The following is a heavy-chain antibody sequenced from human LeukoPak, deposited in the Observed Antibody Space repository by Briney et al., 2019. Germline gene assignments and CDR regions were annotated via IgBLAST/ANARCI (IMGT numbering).Heavy chain of an antibody. V-gene: IGHV4-59*01. J-gene: IGHJ4*02. CDR2: LYYTGTT. CDR3: AKEPSV. CDR1: GDSIINYY. Sequence: PSETLSLTCSVSGDSIINYYWSWIRQSPEKGLEWIGYLYYTGTTKYNPSLESRVFMSVDTSKNQFPLELTSGTVADTAVYYWAKEPSVWGQGILVTVSS.